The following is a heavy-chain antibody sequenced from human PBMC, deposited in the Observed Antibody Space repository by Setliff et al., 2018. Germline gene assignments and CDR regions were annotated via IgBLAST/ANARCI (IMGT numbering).Heavy chain of an antibody. CDR1: GFTFRSYS. V-gene: IGHV3-48*01. Sequence: GGSLRLSCAASGFTFRSYSMNWVRQAPGKGLEWVSYISSSSSTIYYADSVKGRFTISRDNAKNSLYLQMNTLRAEDTAVYYCARLALTGYDSSGYYYALDYYYYMDVWGKGTTVTVSS. CDR2: ISSSSSTI. CDR3: ARLALTGYDSSGYYYALDYYYYMDV. D-gene: IGHD3-22*01. J-gene: IGHJ6*03.